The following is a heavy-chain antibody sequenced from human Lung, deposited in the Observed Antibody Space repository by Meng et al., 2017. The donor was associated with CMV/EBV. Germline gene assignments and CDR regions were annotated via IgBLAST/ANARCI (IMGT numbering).Heavy chain of an antibody. D-gene: IGHD6-13*01. V-gene: IGHV1-2*02. CDR2: INPNSGGT. CDR1: GYTFTGYY. Sequence: ASVKVSXKASGYTFTGYYIHWVRQAPGQELEWMGWINPNSGGTNYAQKFQGRVTMTRDTSISTAYMELSRLRSDDTAVYFCARARGTTAASGTNWFDPWGQGXLVTVSS. CDR3: ARARGTTAASGTNWFDP. J-gene: IGHJ5*02.